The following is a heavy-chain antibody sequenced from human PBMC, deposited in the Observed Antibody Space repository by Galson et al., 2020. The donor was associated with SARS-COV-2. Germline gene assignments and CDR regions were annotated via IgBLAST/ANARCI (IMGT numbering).Heavy chain of an antibody. V-gene: IGHV3-66*02. J-gene: IGHJ4*02. CDR1: GFTVSSNY. D-gene: IGHD5-12*01. Sequence: GGSLRLSCAASGFTVSSNYMSWVRQAPGKGLEWVSAIYSGGSTYYADSVKGRFTISRDNSKNTLYLQMNSLRAEDTAVYYCARGRGYSGYDYFDYWGQGTLVTVSS. CDR3: ARGRGYSGYDYFDY. CDR2: IYSGGST.